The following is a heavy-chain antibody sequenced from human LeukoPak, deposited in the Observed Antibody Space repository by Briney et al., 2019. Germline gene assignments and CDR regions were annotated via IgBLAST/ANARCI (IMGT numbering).Heavy chain of an antibody. CDR3: ARVSPNTVTTLQYFDY. CDR2: ISYDGSNK. Sequence: GRSLRLSCAASGFTFSSYGMHWVRQAPGKGLEWVAVISYDGSNKYYADSVRGRFTISRDNSKNTLYLQMNSLRAEDTAVYYCARVSPNTVTTLQYFDYWGQGTLVTVSS. D-gene: IGHD4-17*01. V-gene: IGHV3-30*03. J-gene: IGHJ4*02. CDR1: GFTFSSYG.